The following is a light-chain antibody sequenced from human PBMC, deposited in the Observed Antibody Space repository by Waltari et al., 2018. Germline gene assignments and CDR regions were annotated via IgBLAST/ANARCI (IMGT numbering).Light chain of an antibody. CDR3: CSYAGSYTVI. J-gene: IGLJ2*01. CDR1: SSDVGTYNY. CDR2: DVS. Sequence: QSALTQPRSVPGSPGQSVTISCTGTSSDVGTYNYVSWYQQYPGKAPKLMIYDVSKRPSGVPDRFSGSKSGNTASLTISGLQADDEADYYCCSYAGSYTVIFGGGTMVTVL. V-gene: IGLV2-11*01.